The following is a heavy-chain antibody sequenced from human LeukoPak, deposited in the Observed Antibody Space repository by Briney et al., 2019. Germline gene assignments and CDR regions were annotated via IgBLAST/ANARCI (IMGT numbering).Heavy chain of an antibody. Sequence: SGPTLVNPTQTLTLTCTFSGFSLNTGGMFVSWVRQPPGKALEWLAIIDWEDDKYYTTSLKPRLTVSKDTSKNQVVLTMTNMDPVDTATYFCARTSGGSYYNGFDYWGQGARVTVSS. CDR2: IDWEDDK. V-gene: IGHV2-70*20. CDR1: GFSLNTGGMF. D-gene: IGHD3-10*01. CDR3: ARTSGGSYYNGFDY. J-gene: IGHJ4*02.